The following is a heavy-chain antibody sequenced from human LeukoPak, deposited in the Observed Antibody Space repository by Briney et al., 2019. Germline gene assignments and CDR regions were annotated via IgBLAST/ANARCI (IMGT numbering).Heavy chain of an antibody. CDR3: ARDRSGYTFDD. J-gene: IGHJ4*02. Sequence: SGGSLRLSCAASGFTFSSYDMNWVSQAPGKGLERVSCISANSHYIYYADSVKGRFTISRDNAKISLYLQMNSLRAEDTAVYYCARDRSGYTFDDWGQGTLVTVSS. D-gene: IGHD5-18*01. CDR2: ISANSHYI. CDR1: GFTFSSYD. V-gene: IGHV3-21*01.